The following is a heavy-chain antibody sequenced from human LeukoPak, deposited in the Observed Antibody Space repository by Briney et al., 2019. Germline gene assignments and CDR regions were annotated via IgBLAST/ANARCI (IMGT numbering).Heavy chain of an antibody. V-gene: IGHV4-59*12. J-gene: IGHJ3*02. D-gene: IGHD2-2*01. Sequence: PSETLSLTCTVPGGSISSYYWSWIRQPPGKGLEWIGYIYYSGSTNYNPSLKSRVTISVDTSKNQFSLKLSSVTAADTAVYYCARLGGYCSSTSCPPGAFDIWGQGTMVTVSS. CDR1: GGSISSYY. CDR3: ARLGGYCSSTSCPPGAFDI. CDR2: IYYSGST.